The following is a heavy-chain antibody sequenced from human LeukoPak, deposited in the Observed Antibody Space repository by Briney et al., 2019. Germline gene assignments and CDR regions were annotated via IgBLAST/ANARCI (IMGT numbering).Heavy chain of an antibody. J-gene: IGHJ4*02. CDR3: ASQKAIDY. V-gene: IGHV3-30*12. CDR2: ISSDGSIK. CDR1: GFTFSRYG. Sequence: GGSLRLSCAASGFTFSRYGMHWVRQAPGKGLDWVTVISSDGSIKYHAASVKGRLTISRDTSKNTLYLQMNSLRAEDTAVYYCASQKAIDYWGQGTLVTVSS.